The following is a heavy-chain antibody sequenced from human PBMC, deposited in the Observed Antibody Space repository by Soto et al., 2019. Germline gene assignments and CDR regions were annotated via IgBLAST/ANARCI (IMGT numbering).Heavy chain of an antibody. V-gene: IGHV1-18*01. J-gene: IGHJ6*02. CDR1: SYDYVTYA. Sequence: QARVVQSGAEVKKPGASVNVSCKASSYDYVTYAMTWVRQRPGQGLEWMGWISTLTGNTNYAQNFQARVTMTTDTSTRRADLELRSLRSDDTAVYYCARTVQVWLPDCYGVDVWGHGTAVTVSS. D-gene: IGHD5-18*01. CDR2: ISTLTGNT. CDR3: ARTVQVWLPDCYGVDV.